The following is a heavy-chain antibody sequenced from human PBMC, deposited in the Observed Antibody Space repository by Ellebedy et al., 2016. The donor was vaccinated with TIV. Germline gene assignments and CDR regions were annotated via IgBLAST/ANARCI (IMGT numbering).Heavy chain of an antibody. CDR3: TRNDHCSGGRCYSGY. V-gene: IGHV3-15*01. CDR2: IKSKTDGGTI. Sequence: GGSLRLXXAASGFTFSNAWMSWVRQAPGKGLEWVGRIKSKTDGGTIDYAAPVKGRFTISRDDSKNTLYLQMNSLKTEDTAVYYCTRNDHCSGGRCYSGYWGQGALVTVSS. D-gene: IGHD2-15*01. J-gene: IGHJ4*02. CDR1: GFTFSNAW.